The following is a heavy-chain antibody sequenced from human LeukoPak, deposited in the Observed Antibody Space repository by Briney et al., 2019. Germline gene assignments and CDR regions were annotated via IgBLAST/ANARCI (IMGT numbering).Heavy chain of an antibody. CDR3: AREIFGSGSYPEF. Sequence: HPGGSLRLSCAASGSTFNTYAMHWVRQGPGQGLEWVALIWHDGRHKFYTNSVRGQFTISRDNYKNTVSLRMNNLRAEDTAVYYCAREIFGSGSYPEFWGQGTLVTVSS. J-gene: IGHJ4*02. V-gene: IGHV3-33*01. D-gene: IGHD3-10*01. CDR2: IWHDGRHK. CDR1: GSTFNTYA.